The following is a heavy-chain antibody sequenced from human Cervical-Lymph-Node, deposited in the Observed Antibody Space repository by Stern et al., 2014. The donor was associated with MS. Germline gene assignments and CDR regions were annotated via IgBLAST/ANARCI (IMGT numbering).Heavy chain of an antibody. CDR2: IHHSGTT. V-gene: IGHV4-4*02. D-gene: IGHD5-12*01. J-gene: IGHJ5*02. Sequence: QVQLVQSGPGLVKPSGTLSLTCTVSGDSISSDNWWSWVRQSPGKGLEWIGEIHHSGTTNYNPSPEKRLTISIDNSKNQFSLNLMSVTAADTAVYYCARASLSGYDWFDPWGQGTLVTVSS. CDR3: ARASLSGYDWFDP. CDR1: GDSISSDNW.